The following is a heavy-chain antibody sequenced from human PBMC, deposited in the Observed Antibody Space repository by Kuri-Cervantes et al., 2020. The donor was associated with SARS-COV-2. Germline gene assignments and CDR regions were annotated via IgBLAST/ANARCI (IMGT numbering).Heavy chain of an antibody. CDR1: GYSFTSYW. CDR3: ARRRRIVGARVYYYGMDA. D-gene: IGHD1-26*01. J-gene: IGHJ6*02. V-gene: IGHV5-10-1*01. CDR2: IDPSDSYT. Sequence: KVSCKGSGYSFTSYWISWVRQMPGKGLEWMGRIDPSDSYTNYSPSFQGHVTISADKSISTAYLQWSSLKASDTAMYYCARRRRIVGARVYYYGMDAWGQGTTVTVSS.